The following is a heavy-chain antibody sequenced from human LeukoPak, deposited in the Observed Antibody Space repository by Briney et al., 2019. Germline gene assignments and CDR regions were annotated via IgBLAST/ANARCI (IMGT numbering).Heavy chain of an antibody. J-gene: IGHJ4*02. V-gene: IGHV3-21*01. CDR1: GFIFSEYS. Sequence: GGSLRLSCTASGFIFSEYSMDWVRQAPGKGLEWVSSISGSGSYIYYADSVRGQFTVSRDNAKSSLYLQMNSLRVEDTAVYYCARYGSSSPLDYWGQGTLVTVSS. D-gene: IGHD6-6*01. CDR2: ISGSGSYI. CDR3: ARYGSSSPLDY.